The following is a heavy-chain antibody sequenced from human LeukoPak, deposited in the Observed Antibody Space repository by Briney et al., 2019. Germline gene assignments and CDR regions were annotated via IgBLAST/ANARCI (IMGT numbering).Heavy chain of an antibody. J-gene: IGHJ6*03. D-gene: IGHD1-26*01. V-gene: IGHV1-69*05. CDR2: IIPIFGTA. CDR3: ARNSGSYSGVYYYYYYMDV. CDR1: GGTFSSYA. Sequence: SVKVSCKASGGTFSSYAISWVRQAPGQGLEWMGGIIPIFGTANYAQKFQGRVTITTDESTSTAYMELSSLRSEDTAVYYCARNSGSYSGVYYYYYYMDVWGKGTTVTVSS.